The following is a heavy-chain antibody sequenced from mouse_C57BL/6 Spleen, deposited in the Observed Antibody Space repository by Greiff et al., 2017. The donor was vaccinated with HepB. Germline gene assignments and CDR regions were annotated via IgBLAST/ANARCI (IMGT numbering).Heavy chain of an antibody. Sequence: VMLVESGAELVKPGASVKLSCKASGYTFTEYTIHWVKQRSGQGLEWIGWFYPGSGSIKYNEKFKDKATLTADKSSSTVYMELSRLTSEDSAVYFCARHEEDSSGLGIFDYWGQGTTLTVSS. CDR3: ARHEEDSSGLGIFDY. CDR2: FYPGSGSI. J-gene: IGHJ2*01. CDR1: GYTFTEYT. D-gene: IGHD3-2*02. V-gene: IGHV1-62-2*01.